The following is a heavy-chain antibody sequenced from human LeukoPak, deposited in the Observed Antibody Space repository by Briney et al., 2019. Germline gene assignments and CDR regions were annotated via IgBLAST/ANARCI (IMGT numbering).Heavy chain of an antibody. CDR2: FDPEDGET. D-gene: IGHD3-22*01. J-gene: IGHJ4*02. CDR3: ATSYYDSSGYSY. CDR1: GYTLTELS. V-gene: IGHV1-24*01. Sequence: VSVKVSCKVSGYTLTELSMHWVRQAPGKGLEWMGGFDPEDGETIYAQKFQGRVTMTEDTSTDTAYMELSSLRSEDTAVYYCATSYYDSSGYSYWGLGTLVTVSS.